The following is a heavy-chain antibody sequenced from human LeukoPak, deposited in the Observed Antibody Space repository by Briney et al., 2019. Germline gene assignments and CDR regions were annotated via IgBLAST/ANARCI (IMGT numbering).Heavy chain of an antibody. J-gene: IGHJ3*01. V-gene: IGHV1-18*01. CDR2: ISTYNGNT. D-gene: IGHD6-13*01. CDR3: ARKYSSSFDAFDV. CDR1: GYTFTSYG. Sequence: ASVKVSCKASGYTFTSYGISWVGQAPGQGLEWMGWISTYNGNTNYAQKFQGRVTVTTDTSTSTAYMELRSLRSDDTAVYYCARKYSSSFDAFDVWGQGTMVTVSS.